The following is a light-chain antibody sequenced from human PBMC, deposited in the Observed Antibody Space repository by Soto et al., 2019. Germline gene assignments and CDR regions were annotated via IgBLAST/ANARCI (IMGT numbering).Light chain of an antibody. CDR3: QQTYSAPWT. V-gene: IGKV1-39*01. CDR2: AAS. Sequence: DIQMTQSPSSLSASVGDRVTITCRASLSITSFLNWYQHKPGIPPKVLIYAASTLRRGVPSRFTASGSGTDFTLTISTLQPEDFATYYCQQTYSAPWTFGQGTKVEIK. CDR1: LSITSF. J-gene: IGKJ1*01.